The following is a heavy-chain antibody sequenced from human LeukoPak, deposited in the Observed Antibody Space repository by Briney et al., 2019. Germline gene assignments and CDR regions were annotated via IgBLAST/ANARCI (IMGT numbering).Heavy chain of an antibody. J-gene: IGHJ4*02. CDR3: ARGPYSSGSSADY. D-gene: IGHD6-19*01. Sequence: GGSLRLSCAASAFSFSFSDYYMSWIRQAPGKGLEWVSYISSSDTYTNYADSVKGRFTISRDNAKNSLYRQMNSLRAEDTAVYYCARGPYSSGSSADYWGQGTLVTVSS. CDR1: AFSFSFSDYY. CDR2: ISSSDTYT. V-gene: IGHV3-11*06.